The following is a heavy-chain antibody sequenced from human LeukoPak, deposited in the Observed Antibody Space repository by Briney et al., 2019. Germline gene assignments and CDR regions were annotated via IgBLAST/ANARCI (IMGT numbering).Heavy chain of an antibody. Sequence: SMKVSCKASGFTFTSSAVQWVRQARGQRLEWIGWIVVGSGNTNYAQKFQERVTITRDMSTSTAYMELSSLRSEDTAVYYCVADPQYSTPYSGMVDYWGQGTLVTVSS. CDR1: GFTFTSSA. J-gene: IGHJ4*02. CDR2: IVVGSGNT. D-gene: IGHD6-13*01. V-gene: IGHV1-58*01. CDR3: VADPQYSTPYSGMVDY.